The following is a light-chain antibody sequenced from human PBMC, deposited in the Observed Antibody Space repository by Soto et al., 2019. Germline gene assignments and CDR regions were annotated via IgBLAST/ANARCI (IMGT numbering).Light chain of an antibody. CDR2: AAS. V-gene: IGKV1-39*01. CDR1: QSISSY. CDR3: QQSYSTPRT. J-gene: IGKJ5*01. Sequence: DIQMTQSPSSLSASVGDRVTITCRASQSISSYLNWYQQKPGKAPKLLIYAASSLQSGVPPRFSGSGSGTDFTLTISSLQPEDFATYYCQQSYSTPRTFGQGTGLEIK.